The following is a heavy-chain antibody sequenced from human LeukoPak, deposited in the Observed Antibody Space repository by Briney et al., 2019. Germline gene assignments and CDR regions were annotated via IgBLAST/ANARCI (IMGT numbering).Heavy chain of an antibody. J-gene: IGHJ4*02. D-gene: IGHD3-10*01. V-gene: IGHV3-66*01. CDR3: ASDYYYGSGSLFT. CDR2: IYSGGGT. CDR1: GFTVSSNY. Sequence: SGGSLRLSCAASGFTVSSNYMSWVRQAPGKGLEWVSVIYSGGGTYYADSVKGRFTISRDKSKNTLYLQMNSLRAEDTAEYYCASDYYYGSGSLFTWGQGTLVTVSS.